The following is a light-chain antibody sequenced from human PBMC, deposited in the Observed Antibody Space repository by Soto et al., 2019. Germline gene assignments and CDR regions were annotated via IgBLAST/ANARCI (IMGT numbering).Light chain of an antibody. Sequence: EIVLTQSPATLSLSPGERATLSCRASQSVSSYLAWYQQKPGQAPRLLIYDASNRATGIPARFSGSGSGTDFTLTITSLEPEDFAVYYCQQRSNWVTFGGGTKVELQ. CDR1: QSVSSY. CDR3: QQRSNWVT. V-gene: IGKV3-11*01. J-gene: IGKJ4*01. CDR2: DAS.